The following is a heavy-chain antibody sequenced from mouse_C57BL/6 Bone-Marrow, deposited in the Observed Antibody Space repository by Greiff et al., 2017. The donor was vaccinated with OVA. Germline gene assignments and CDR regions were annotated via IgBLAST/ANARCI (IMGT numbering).Heavy chain of an antibody. CDR3: ASRDGYPYWYFDV. J-gene: IGHJ1*03. V-gene: IGHV1-76*01. CDR2: IYPGSGNT. CDR1: GYTFTDYY. Sequence: QVQLQQSGAELVRPGASVKLSCKASGYTFTDYYINWVKQRPGQGLEWIARIYPGSGNTYYNEKFKGKATLTAEKSSSTAYMQLSSLTSEDSAVYFCASRDGYPYWYFDVWGTGTTVTVSS. D-gene: IGHD2-3*01.